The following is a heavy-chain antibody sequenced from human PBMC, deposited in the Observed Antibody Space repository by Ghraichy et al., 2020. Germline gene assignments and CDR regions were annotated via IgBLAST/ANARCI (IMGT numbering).Heavy chain of an antibody. CDR1: GGSVSSGSYY. J-gene: IGHJ5*02. Sequence: SETLSLTCTVSGGSVSSGSYYWSWIRQPPGKGLEWIGYIYYSGSTNYNPSLKSRVTISVDTSKNQFSLKLSSVTAADTAVYYCARARAKPDYGDYVWVWFDPWGQGTLVTVSS. D-gene: IGHD4-17*01. CDR2: IYYSGST. CDR3: ARARAKPDYGDYVWVWFDP. V-gene: IGHV4-61*01.